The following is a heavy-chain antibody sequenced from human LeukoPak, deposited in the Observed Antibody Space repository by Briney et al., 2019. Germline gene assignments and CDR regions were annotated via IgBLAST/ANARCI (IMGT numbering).Heavy chain of an antibody. V-gene: IGHV4-61*02. J-gene: IGHJ4*02. D-gene: IGHD3-22*01. CDR1: GGSISSGSYY. Sequence: TLSLTCTVSGGSISSGSYYWSWIRQPAGKGLEWIGRIYTSGSTNYNPSLKSRVTISVDTSKNQFSLELSSVTAADTAVYYCAGVRYYDSRWGQGTLVTVSS. CDR3: AGVRYYDSR. CDR2: IYTSGST.